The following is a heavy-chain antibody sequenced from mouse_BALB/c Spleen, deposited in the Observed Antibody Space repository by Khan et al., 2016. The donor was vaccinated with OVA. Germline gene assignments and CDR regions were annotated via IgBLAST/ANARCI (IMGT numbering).Heavy chain of an antibody. CDR3: ARGAYYRYDGYFDV. Sequence: VQLQQSGPELVKPGASVKISCKTSGYTFTEYTMHWVKQSHGKSLEWIGGIIPNNGGTTYNQNFKVKATLTVDRSSSTAYMELRSLTYEDPAVFYCARGAYYRYDGYFDVGGAGTTVTVSS. D-gene: IGHD2-14*01. CDR2: IIPNNGGT. J-gene: IGHJ1*01. V-gene: IGHV1-18*01. CDR1: GYTFTEYT.